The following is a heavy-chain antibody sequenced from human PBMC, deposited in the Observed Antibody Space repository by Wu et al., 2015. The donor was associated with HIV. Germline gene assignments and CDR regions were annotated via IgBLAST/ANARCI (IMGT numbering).Heavy chain of an antibody. CDR1: GSNLNKLS. V-gene: IGHV1-24*01. J-gene: IGHJ5*02. Sequence: QVHLVQSGSEVKKLGASVKVSCKLSGSNLNKLSIHWVRQAPGKGLEWMGGFVPEDDETIYAQKFQGRVIMTEDTSTDTAYMQLSSLRSEDTAVCYCVTNLIVNPGYNWFDPWGQGTLVTVSS. CDR2: FVPEDDET. D-gene: IGHD2-21*01. CDR3: VTNLIVNPGYNWFDP.